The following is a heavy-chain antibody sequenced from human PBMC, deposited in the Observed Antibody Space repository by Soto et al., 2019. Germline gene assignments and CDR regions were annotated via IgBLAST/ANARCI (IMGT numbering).Heavy chain of an antibody. CDR1: GYTFTSYG. J-gene: IGHJ1*01. D-gene: IGHD6-19*01. Sequence: ASVKVSCKASGYTFTSYGISWVRQAPGQGLEWMGWISAYNGNTNYAQKLQGRVTMTTDTSTSTAYMELRSLRSDDTAVYYCARVWAVAGSGYFQHWGQGTLVTVSS. CDR3: ARVWAVAGSGYFQH. V-gene: IGHV1-18*01. CDR2: ISAYNGNT.